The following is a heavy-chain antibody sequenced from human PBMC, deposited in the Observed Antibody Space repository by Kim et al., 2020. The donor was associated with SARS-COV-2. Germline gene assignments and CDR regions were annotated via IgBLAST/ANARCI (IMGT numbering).Heavy chain of an antibody. CDR2: ITDAGNVQ. CDR3: ARGCGVPDHDWRFDL. D-gene: IGHD2-21*01. CDR1: GFTFSAYG. Sequence: GGSLRLSCTASGFTFSAYGMHWVRQAPGKGLVWVSRITDAGNVQNYADSVKGRFTSSRDNAKNTLYLQMNSLRAEDTAVYYCARGCGVPDHDWRFDLWGRGTLVTVS. J-gene: IGHJ2*01. V-gene: IGHV3-74*01.